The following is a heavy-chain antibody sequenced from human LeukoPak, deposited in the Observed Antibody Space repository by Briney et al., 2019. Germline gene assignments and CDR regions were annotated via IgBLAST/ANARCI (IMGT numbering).Heavy chain of an antibody. Sequence: SETLSLTCAVYGGSFSGYYWSWIRQPPGKGLEWIGEINHSGSTNYNPSLKSRVTISVDTSKNQFSLKLSSVTAADTAVYYCATTSDIAVAPWGQGTLVTVSS. CDR3: ATTSDIAVAP. CDR1: GGSFSGYY. J-gene: IGHJ5*02. CDR2: INHSGST. V-gene: IGHV4-34*01. D-gene: IGHD6-19*01.